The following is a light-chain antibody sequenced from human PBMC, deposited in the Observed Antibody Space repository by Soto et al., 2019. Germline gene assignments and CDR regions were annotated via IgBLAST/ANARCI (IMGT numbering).Light chain of an antibody. V-gene: IGLV2-11*01. J-gene: IGLJ2*01. Sequence: QSALTQPRSVSGSPGQSVTISCTGTSSDVGAYNYVSWYQQHPGKAPKLVIYDVAKRPSGVPDRFSGSKSGNTASLTISGLQAEDEADFYCCSYAGSYTFVFGGGTKLTV. CDR1: SSDVGAYNY. CDR2: DVA. CDR3: CSYAGSYTFV.